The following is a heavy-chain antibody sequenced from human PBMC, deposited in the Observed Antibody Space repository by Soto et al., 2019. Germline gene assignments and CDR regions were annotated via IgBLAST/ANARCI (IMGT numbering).Heavy chain of an antibody. CDR2: INLGGST. CDR1: GGPFSDYY. CDR3: ARGRVGATNWNWFDP. V-gene: IGHV4-34*01. Sequence: SETVSLTCAVYGGPFSDYYWTWIRQPPGKGLEWIGEINLGGSTNYNPSLKSRVAISVDTSKNQFFLRLSSVAAADTAVYYCARGRVGATNWNWFDPWGQGSLVTVSS. D-gene: IGHD1-26*01. J-gene: IGHJ5*02.